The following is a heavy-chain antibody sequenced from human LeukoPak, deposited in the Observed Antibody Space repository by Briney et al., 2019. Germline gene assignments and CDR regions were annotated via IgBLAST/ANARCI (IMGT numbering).Heavy chain of an antibody. CDR3: ARAPYYDFWSGPLTCYMDV. CDR1: GFTFSSYS. V-gene: IGHV3-48*01. D-gene: IGHD3-3*01. CDR2: ISSSSSTI. J-gene: IGHJ6*03. Sequence: GGCLRLSCAASGFTFSSYSMNTVRQAPARGLEWVSYISSSSSTIYYADSVKGRFTISRDNAKNSLYLQMNSLRAEDTAVYYCARAPYYDFWSGPLTCYMDVWGKGTTVTVSS.